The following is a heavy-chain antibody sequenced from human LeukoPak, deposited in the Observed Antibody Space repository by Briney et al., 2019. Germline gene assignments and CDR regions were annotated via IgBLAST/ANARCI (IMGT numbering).Heavy chain of an antibody. J-gene: IGHJ4*02. CDR3: ARKGVSDY. V-gene: IGHV1-2*02. Sequence: ASVKVSCKASGYTFTGYYVNWVRQAPGQGLEWMGWINPNSGDTNYAQKFQGRVTMTRDTSISTAYMELSRLTSDDTAVYHCARKGVSDYWGQGTLVTVSS. D-gene: IGHD2-8*01. CDR1: GYTFTGYY. CDR2: INPNSGDT.